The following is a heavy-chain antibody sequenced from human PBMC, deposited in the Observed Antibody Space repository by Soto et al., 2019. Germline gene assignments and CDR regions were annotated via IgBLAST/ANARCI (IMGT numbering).Heavy chain of an antibody. D-gene: IGHD3-10*01. CDR2: IWYDGSNK. Sequence: PGGSLRLSCAASGFTFSSYGMHWVRQAPGKGLEWVAVIWYDGSNKYYADSVKGRFTISRDNSKNALYLQMNSLRAEDTAVYYCARGRSSVPSPMVRGVGYYYYGMAVWGQGTTVTVSS. CDR1: GFTFSSYG. V-gene: IGHV3-33*01. J-gene: IGHJ6*02. CDR3: ARGRSSVPSPMVRGVGYYYYGMAV.